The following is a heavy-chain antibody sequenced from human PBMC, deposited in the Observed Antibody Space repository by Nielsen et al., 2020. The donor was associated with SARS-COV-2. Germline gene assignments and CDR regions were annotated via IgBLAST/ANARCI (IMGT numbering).Heavy chain of an antibody. J-gene: IGHJ3*01. D-gene: IGHD2-8*01. CDR1: GYTFSTYW. CDR2: IDPSESYV. Sequence: GGSLRLSCEASGYTFSTYWISWVRQMPGKGLEWMGRIDPSESYVDYGPSFEGHVTISTDKSISTAYLQWGSLEASDTAMYYCASLNVRTAMVWGQGTMVTVSS. CDR3: ASLNVRTAMV. V-gene: IGHV5-10-1*01.